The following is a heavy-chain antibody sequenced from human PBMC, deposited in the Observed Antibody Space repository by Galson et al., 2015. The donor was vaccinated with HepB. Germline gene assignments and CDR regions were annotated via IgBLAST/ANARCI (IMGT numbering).Heavy chain of an antibody. CDR2: IIPIFGTA. D-gene: IGHD2-2*02. CDR1: GYSFTTYG. CDR3: ARGRFALGCCSSTSCYNPDGY. J-gene: IGHJ4*02. V-gene: IGHV1-69*01. Sequence: SCKASGYSFTTYGISWVRQAPGQGLEWMGGIIPIFGTANYAQKFQGRVTITADESTSTAYMELSSLRSEDTAVYYCARGRFALGCCSSTSCYNPDGYWGQGTLVTVSS.